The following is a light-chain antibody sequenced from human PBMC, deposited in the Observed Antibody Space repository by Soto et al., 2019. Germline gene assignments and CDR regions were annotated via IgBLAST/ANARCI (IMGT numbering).Light chain of an antibody. V-gene: IGLV2-14*01. J-gene: IGLJ2*01. CDR2: EVS. CDR1: SSDVGGYSY. CDR3: SSYTSSSTVV. Sequence: QSVLTQPASVSGSPGQSITISCTGTSSDVGGYSYVSWYQQHPGKAPKLMIYEVSNRPSGVSNRFSGSKSGNTASLTISGLQAEDEADSYCSSYTSSSTVVFGGGTKLTVL.